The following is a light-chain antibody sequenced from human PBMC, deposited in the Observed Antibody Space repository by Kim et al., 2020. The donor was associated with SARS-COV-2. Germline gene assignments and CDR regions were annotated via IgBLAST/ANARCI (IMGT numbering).Light chain of an antibody. V-gene: IGKV1-39*01. CDR2: TAS. J-gene: IGKJ1*01. CDR3: QRTYRASLT. Sequence: DIQMTQSPSSLSASVGDRVTITCRASQDISRYLNWYQQKPGKAPKLLIYTASSLQSGVPSRFTGSGSETDFTLTISSLQPEDFATYCCQRTYRASLTFGQGTKVDIK. CDR1: QDISRY.